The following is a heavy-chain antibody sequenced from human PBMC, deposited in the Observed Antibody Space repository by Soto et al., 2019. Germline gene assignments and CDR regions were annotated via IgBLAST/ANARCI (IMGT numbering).Heavy chain of an antibody. J-gene: IGHJ4*02. D-gene: IGHD3-22*01. CDR3: ARQIYDSDTGPNFQYYFDS. CDR1: GYSFAGYW. CDR2: IDPSDSQT. Sequence: PGESLKISCKGSGYSFAGYWITWVRQKPGKDLEWMGRIDPSDSQTYYSPSFRGHVTISVTKSITTVFLQWSSLRASDTAMYYCARQIYDSDTGPNFQYYFDSWGQGTPVTVS. V-gene: IGHV5-10-1*01.